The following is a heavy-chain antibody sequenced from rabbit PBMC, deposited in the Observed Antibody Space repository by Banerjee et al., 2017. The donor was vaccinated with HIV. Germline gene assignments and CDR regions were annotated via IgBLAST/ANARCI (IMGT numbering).Heavy chain of an antibody. J-gene: IGHJ4*01. CDR3: VRGGSDGTYYIQPSHFYL. CDR2: IDTLFRNK. CDR1: GFDFSTYG. V-gene: IGHV1S47*01. D-gene: IGHD8-1*01. Sequence: QEQLKETGGGLVQPGGSLSLSCKASGFDFSTYGVSWVRQAPGKGLEWIGHIDTLFRNKYYATWVNGRFTISTDNARTTVDLQMTSLTAADTATYFCVRGGSDGTYYIQPSHFYLWGQGTLVTVS.